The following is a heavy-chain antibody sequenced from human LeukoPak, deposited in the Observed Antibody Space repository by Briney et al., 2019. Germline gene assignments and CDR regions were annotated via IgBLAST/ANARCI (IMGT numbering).Heavy chain of an antibody. V-gene: IGHV4-4*07. D-gene: IGHD5-12*01. Sequence: PSETLSLTCTASGGSISSYYWSWIRQPAGKGLEWIGRIYTSGSTNYNPSLKSRVTMSVDTSKSQFSLKLSSVTAADTAVYYCAREGPIVAVDYWGQGTLVTVSS. CDR1: GGSISSYY. J-gene: IGHJ4*02. CDR2: IYTSGST. CDR3: AREGPIVAVDY.